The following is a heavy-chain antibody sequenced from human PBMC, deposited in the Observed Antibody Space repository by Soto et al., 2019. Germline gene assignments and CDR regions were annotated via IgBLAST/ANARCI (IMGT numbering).Heavy chain of an antibody. CDR1: GGTFRSYA. CDR3: ARPTNFWGGGLFYYGMDV. CDR2: IILIFGTA. V-gene: IGHV1-69*01. J-gene: IGHJ6*02. D-gene: IGHD3-3*01. Sequence: QVQLVQSGAEVKKPGSSVKVSCKASGGTFRSYAITWWRQAPGQGLEGMGGIILIFGTANYAQKFQGRVTITADESTSTAYMELSSLRSEDTAVYYCARPTNFWGGGLFYYGMDVWGQGTTVTVSS.